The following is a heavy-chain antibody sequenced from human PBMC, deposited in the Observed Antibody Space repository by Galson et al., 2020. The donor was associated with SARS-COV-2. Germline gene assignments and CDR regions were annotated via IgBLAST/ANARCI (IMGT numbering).Heavy chain of an antibody. V-gene: IGHV3-30*01. J-gene: IGHJ4*02. D-gene: IGHD3-10*01. Sequence: AVISYDGSNKYYADSVKGRFTISRDNSKNTLYLQMNSLRAEDTAVYYCARDGATQTPLWFGELLIDYFDYWGQGTLVTVSS. CDR3: ARDGATQTPLWFGELLIDYFDY. CDR2: ISYDGSNK.